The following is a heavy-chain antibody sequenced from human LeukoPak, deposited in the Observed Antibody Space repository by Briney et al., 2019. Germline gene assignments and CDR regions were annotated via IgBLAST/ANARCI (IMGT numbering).Heavy chain of an antibody. CDR3: ARSELDYGDYFDH. D-gene: IGHD4-17*01. V-gene: IGHV3-30-3*01. Sequence: GRSLRLSCAASGFTFSSYAMHWVRQAPGKGLEWVAVISYDGSNKYYADSVKGRFTISRDNSKNTLYLQMNSLRAEDTAVYYCARSELDYGDYFDHWGQGTLVTVSS. CDR2: ISYDGSNK. J-gene: IGHJ4*02. CDR1: GFTFSSYA.